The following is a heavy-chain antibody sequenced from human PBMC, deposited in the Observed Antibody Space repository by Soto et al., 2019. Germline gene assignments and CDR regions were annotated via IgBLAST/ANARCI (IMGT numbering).Heavy chain of an antibody. CDR1: GFTFSNYA. CDR3: AKSRYADSSGDYYDF. V-gene: IGHV3-23*01. J-gene: IGHJ4*02. CDR2: IGGRGTSS. D-gene: IGHD3-22*01. Sequence: PGGCLRLSCAASGFTFSNYAMSWVRQAPGKGLEWVSGIGGRGTSSYYADSVKGRFAISRDNSYNTLFLQLHSLRAEDTAVYYCAKSRYADSSGDYYDFWGQGTRVTVSS.